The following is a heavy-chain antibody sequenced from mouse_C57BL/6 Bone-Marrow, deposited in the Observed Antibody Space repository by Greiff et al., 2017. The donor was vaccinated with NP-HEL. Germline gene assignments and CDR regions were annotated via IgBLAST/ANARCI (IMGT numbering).Heavy chain of an antibody. D-gene: IGHD3-2*02. V-gene: IGHV12-3*01. CDR3: AEDSSGYRDCDY. CDR1: GFPITSGYY. CDR2: FTHSGEP. Sequence: VQLQESGPGLVKPSQSLFLTCSITGFPITSGYYWFWIRQPPGKPLECMGYFTHSGEPFYNPSLQRPISITRATSKNQFFLHLNSVTTEDTAMYYCAEDSSGYRDCDYGGQGTTLTVSS. J-gene: IGHJ2*01.